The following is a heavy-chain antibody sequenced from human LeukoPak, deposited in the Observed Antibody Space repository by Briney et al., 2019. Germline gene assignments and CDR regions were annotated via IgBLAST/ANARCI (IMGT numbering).Heavy chain of an antibody. J-gene: IGHJ4*02. CDR1: GYTFTSYA. CDR2: INAGNGNT. Sequence: RRASVKVSCKASGYTFTSYAMHWVRQAPGQRLEWMGWINAGNGNTKYSQNFQGRVTFISNTSATTAFMELSSLRSEDAAVYYCARDSGSGNNDYWGQGTLVTVSS. V-gene: IGHV1-3*01. CDR3: ARDSGSGNNDY. D-gene: IGHD1-26*01.